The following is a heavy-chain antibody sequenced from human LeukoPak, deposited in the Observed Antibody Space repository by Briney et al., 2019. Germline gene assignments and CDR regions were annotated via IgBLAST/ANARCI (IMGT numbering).Heavy chain of an antibody. J-gene: IGHJ4*02. CDR2: ISSSSGYI. CDR1: GFTFSTYS. CDR3: AKDSANTYLPDY. Sequence: GGSLRLSCAASGFTFSTYSMNWVRQAPGKGLEWVSSISSSSGYIYYADSVKGRFTISRDNGKNSLYLQMNSLRTEDTALYYCAKDSANTYLPDYWGQGTLVTVSS. V-gene: IGHV3-21*04. D-gene: IGHD2-2*02.